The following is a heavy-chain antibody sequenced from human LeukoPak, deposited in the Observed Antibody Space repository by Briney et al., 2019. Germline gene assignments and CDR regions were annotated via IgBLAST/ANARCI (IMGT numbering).Heavy chain of an antibody. CDR3: ARERDDYNTVFDS. D-gene: IGHD5-24*01. CDR1: GFTFSTYA. CDR2: ISASGT. J-gene: IGHJ4*02. Sequence: GGSLRLSCAASGFTFSTYAVSWVRQAPGKGLEWVSAISASGTYYADSVKGRFTISRDNSKNTLYLQMHSLRDGDTALYYCARERDDYNTVFDSWGQGTLVTVSS. V-gene: IGHV3-23*01.